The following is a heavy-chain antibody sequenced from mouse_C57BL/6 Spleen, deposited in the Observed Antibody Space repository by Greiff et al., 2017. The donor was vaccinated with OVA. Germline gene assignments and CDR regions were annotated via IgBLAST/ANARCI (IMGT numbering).Heavy chain of an antibody. V-gene: IGHV1-18*01. J-gene: IGHJ4*01. CDR2: INPNNGGT. CDR1: GYTFTDYN. Sequence: VQLQQSGPELVKPGASVKIPCKASGYTFTDYNMDWVKQSHGKSLEWIGDINPNNGGTIYNQKFKGKATLTVDKSSSTAYMELRSLTSEDTAVYYCARPLGRGYYAMDYWGQGTSVTVSS. CDR3: ARPLGRGYYAMDY. D-gene: IGHD4-1*01.